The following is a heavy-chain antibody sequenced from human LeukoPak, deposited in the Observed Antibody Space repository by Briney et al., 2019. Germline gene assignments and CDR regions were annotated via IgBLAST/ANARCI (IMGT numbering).Heavy chain of an antibody. V-gene: IGHV4-59*01. J-gene: IGHJ5*02. CDR3: ARDGIVGYGDYNWFDP. Sequence: PSETLSLTCTVSGGSISSYYWSWIRQPPGKGLEWIGYIYYSGSTNYNPSLKSRVTISVDTSKNQFSLKLSSVTAADTAVYYCARDGIVGYGDYNWFDPWGQGTLVTVSS. D-gene: IGHD4-17*01. CDR2: IYYSGST. CDR1: GGSISSYY.